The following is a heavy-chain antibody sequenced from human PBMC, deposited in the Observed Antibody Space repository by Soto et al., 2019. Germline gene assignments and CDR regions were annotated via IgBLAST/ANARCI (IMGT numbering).Heavy chain of an antibody. CDR3: AHRDLRTVFRLVTPTAIYFAF. CDR1: GFSLTTSGVG. J-gene: IGHJ4*02. CDR2: IYWDDDK. V-gene: IGHV2-5*02. Sequence: QITLNESGPTQVKPRQTLTLTCTFSGFSLTTSGVGVGWIRQSPGKAPEWLALIYWDDDKRYSPSLKSRLTTTKDTSKNQVVMTMDDLDPADTATYYCAHRDLRTVFRLVTPTAIYFAFWGQGTPVAVSS. D-gene: IGHD3-3*01.